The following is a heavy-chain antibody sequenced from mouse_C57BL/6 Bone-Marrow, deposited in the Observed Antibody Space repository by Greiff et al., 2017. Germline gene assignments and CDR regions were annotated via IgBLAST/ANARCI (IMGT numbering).Heavy chain of an antibody. D-gene: IGHD2-5*01. CDR3: ARPYYSNYWYFDV. J-gene: IGHJ1*03. Sequence: QVHVKQSGAELVKPGASVKMSCKASGYTFTSYWITWVKQRPGQGLEWIGDIYPGSGSTNYNEKFKSKATLTVDTSSSTAYMQLSSLTSEDSAVYYGARPYYSNYWYFDVWGTGTTVTVSS. V-gene: IGHV1-55*01. CDR2: IYPGSGST. CDR1: GYTFTSYW.